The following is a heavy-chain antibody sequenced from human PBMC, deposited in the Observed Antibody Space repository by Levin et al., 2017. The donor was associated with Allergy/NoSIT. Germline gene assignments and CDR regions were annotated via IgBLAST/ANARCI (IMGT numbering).Heavy chain of an antibody. V-gene: IGHV3-48*03. J-gene: IGHJ1*01. D-gene: IGHD3-16*01. CDR1: GFIFSSYE. CDR3: VRDLGVFLPAKNG. CDR2: ISGSGITI. Sequence: QPGGSLRLSCAASGFIFSSYEMNWVRQAPGKGLEWVSYISGSGITIDYTDSVKGRFTISRDNAKNSLFLQMNSLRAEDTAVYYCVRDLGVFLPAKNGWGQGTLVTVSS.